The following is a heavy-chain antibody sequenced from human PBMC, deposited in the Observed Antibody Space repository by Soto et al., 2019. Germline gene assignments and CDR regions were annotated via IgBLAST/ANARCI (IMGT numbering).Heavy chain of an antibody. Sequence: GGSLRLPLASSRSTFSSYAMSWLRQSPGKGLEWVSAISGSGGSTYYADSVKGRFTISRDNSKNTLYLQMNSLRAEDTAVYYCAKAGRRNYYYGMDVWGQGNTVTVSS. CDR1: RSTFSSYA. CDR2: ISGSGGST. V-gene: IGHV3-23*01. CDR3: AKAGRRNYYYGMDV. J-gene: IGHJ6*02.